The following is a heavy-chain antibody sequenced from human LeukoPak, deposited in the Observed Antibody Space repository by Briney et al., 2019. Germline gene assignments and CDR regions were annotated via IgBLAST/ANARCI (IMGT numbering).Heavy chain of an antibody. CDR1: GDSVSSNSAA. D-gene: IGHD3-10*01. V-gene: IGHV6-1*01. J-gene: IGHJ4*02. Sequence: QSLSLTCDISGDSVSSNSAAWNWIRQSPSRGLEWLGLTYYRVKYYTDYAVSVKSRTSINPDTSQNQFSLQLNSVTPEDTAVYYCARAASPYYYGSGSYYSRFDYWGQGTLVTVSS. CDR3: ARAASPYYYGSGSYYSRFDY. CDR2: TYYRVKYYT.